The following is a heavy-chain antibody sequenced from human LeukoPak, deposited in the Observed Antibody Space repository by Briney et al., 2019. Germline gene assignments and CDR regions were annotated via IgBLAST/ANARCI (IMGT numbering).Heavy chain of an antibody. J-gene: IGHJ5*02. V-gene: IGHV3-48*02. D-gene: IGHD6-19*01. Sequence: GGSLRLSCAASGFTFSSYSMNWVRQAPGKGLEWVSYISSSSSTIYYADSVKGRFTISRDNAKNSLYLQMNSLRDEDTAVYYCARGHGGWYRNSGFDPWGQGTLVTVSS. CDR1: GFTFSSYS. CDR3: ARGHGGWYRNSGFDP. CDR2: ISSSSSTI.